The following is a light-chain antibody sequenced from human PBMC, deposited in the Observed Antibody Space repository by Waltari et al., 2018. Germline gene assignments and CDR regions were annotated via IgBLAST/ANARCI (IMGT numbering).Light chain of an antibody. Sequence: SYELTQPPSVSVSPGQTARITSPGGALPKQNAYWYQQKAGQAPVLVVYKNNERPSGIPERLSGSSSGQTVTLTISGVQAEDEADYYCQSADSSGTYVIFGGGTKLTVL. CDR1: ALPKQN. J-gene: IGLJ2*01. CDR3: QSADSSGTYVI. CDR2: KNN. V-gene: IGLV3-25*03.